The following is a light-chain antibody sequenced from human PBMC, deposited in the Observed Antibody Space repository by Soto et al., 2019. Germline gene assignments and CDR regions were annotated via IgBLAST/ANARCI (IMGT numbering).Light chain of an antibody. V-gene: IGKV3-11*01. J-gene: IGKJ3*01. CDR1: QRVSSY. CDR3: QQLSMWL. Sequence: EIVLTQSPATLSLSPGERATLSCRASQRVSSYLAWYQQKRGQAPRLLIYDASNRATGIPARFSGSGSGTDFTVTISSQAPEDFAFYYCQQLSMWLFCPRTKVPI. CDR2: DAS.